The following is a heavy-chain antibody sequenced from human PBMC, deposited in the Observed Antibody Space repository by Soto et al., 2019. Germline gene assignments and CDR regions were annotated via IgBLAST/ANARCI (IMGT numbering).Heavy chain of an antibody. V-gene: IGHV1-3*01. CDR3: ARALYYDSSGYNYYSYYGMDV. J-gene: IGHJ6*04. Sequence: ASLNVSCKSSLYTFTSYSMHWVRQAPGQRLEGMGGSNAGNGNTKYSQKFQGRVTITRDTSASTAYMELSSLRSDDTAVYYCARALYYDSSGYNYYSYYGMDVWGKGTTVTVSS. D-gene: IGHD3-22*01. CDR1: LYTFTSYS. CDR2: SNAGNGNT.